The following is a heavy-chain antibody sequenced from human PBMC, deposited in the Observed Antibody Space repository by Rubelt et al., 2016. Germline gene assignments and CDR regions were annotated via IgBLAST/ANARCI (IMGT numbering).Heavy chain of an antibody. CDR2: IASVDSDYT. CDR3: ARGNDYNSLRAFDI. J-gene: IGHJ3*02. D-gene: IGHD5-24*01. CDR1: GFSFSDYY. V-gene: IGHV3-11*05. Sequence: QVHLVESGGGLVRPGGPLRLSCEASGFSFSDYYMSWIRQAPGKGLEWISYIASVDSDYTSYADSVKGRFTIARDNAKNSLFLQMRSLRVDDTAVYYCARGNDYNSLRAFDIWGQGTMVTVSS.